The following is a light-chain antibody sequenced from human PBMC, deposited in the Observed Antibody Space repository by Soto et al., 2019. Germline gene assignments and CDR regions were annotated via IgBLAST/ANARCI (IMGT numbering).Light chain of an antibody. CDR2: EAS. Sequence: DIQMTQSPSTLSASVGDRVTITCRASQSISRWLAWYQQKPGTAPKLLIYEASTLESGVPSRFSVSRSGTEFTLTVSSLQPDDFATYYCQQYNDSFPYTFGQGTKLEIK. CDR1: QSISRW. J-gene: IGKJ2*01. V-gene: IGKV1-5*03. CDR3: QQYNDSFPYT.